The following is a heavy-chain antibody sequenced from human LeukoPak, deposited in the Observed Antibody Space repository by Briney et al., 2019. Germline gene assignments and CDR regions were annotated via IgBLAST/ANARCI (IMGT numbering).Heavy chain of an antibody. Sequence: SETLSLTCAVYGGSFSGYYWSWIRQPPGKGLEWIGEINHSGSTNYNPSLKSRVIISVDTSKNQFSLKLSSVTAADTAVYYCARTQWLGDYGMDVWGQGTTVTVSS. CDR3: ARTQWLGDYGMDV. D-gene: IGHD6-19*01. CDR1: GGSFSGYY. J-gene: IGHJ6*02. V-gene: IGHV4-34*01. CDR2: INHSGST.